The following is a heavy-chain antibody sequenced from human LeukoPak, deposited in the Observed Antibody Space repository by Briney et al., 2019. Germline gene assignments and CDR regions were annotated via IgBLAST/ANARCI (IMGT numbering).Heavy chain of an antibody. Sequence: SETLSLTCTVSGYSISSGYYWGWIRQPPGKGLEWIGSIYHSGSTYYNPSLKSRVTISVDTSKNQFSLKLSSVTAADTAVYYCARQSGHSSSWFDHWYFDLWGCGTLVTVSS. V-gene: IGHV4-38-2*02. CDR1: GYSISSGYY. J-gene: IGHJ2*01. D-gene: IGHD6-13*01. CDR3: ARQSGHSSSWFDHWYFDL. CDR2: IYHSGST.